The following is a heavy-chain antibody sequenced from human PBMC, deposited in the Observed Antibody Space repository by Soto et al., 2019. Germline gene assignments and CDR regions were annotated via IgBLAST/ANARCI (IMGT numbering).Heavy chain of an antibody. Sequence: GGSLRLSCAASGFTFSSYSMSWVRQAPGKGLEWVSGFRSGGDDDTTYYADSVRGRFTISRDNSKITLFLQMNSLRAEDTAIYYCAKKVNSGSGSQFFDYWGQGTLVTVSS. J-gene: IGHJ4*02. V-gene: IGHV3-23*01. CDR2: FRSGGDDDTT. CDR1: GFTFSSYS. D-gene: IGHD3-10*01. CDR3: AKKVNSGSGSQFFDY.